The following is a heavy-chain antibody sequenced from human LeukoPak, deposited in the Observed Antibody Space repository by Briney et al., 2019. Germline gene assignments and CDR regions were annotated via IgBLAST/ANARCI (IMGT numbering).Heavy chain of an antibody. CDR2: ISGSGGST. CDR1: GFTFSSYA. J-gene: IGHJ4*02. V-gene: IGHV3-23*01. Sequence: GGSLRLSCAASGFTFSSYAMSWVRQAPGKGLEWVSAISGSGGSTYYADSVKGRFTISRDNSKNTLYLQMNSLRAEDTAVYYCAKWRYFDWLLEGDFDYWGQGTLVTVSS. CDR3: AKWRYFDWLLEGDFDY. D-gene: IGHD3-9*01.